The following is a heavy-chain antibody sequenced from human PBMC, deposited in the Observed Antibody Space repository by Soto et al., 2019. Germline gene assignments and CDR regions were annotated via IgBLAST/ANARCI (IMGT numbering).Heavy chain of an antibody. D-gene: IGHD3-10*01. CDR1: GGTFSSYA. J-gene: IGHJ6*02. Sequence: QVQQVQSGAEVKKPGSSVKVSCKASGGTFSSYAISWVRQAPGQGLEWMGGFNPIFETANYAQKFQGRVTITADESTNTAYMELSSLRSEDTAVYYCTRGITLIRGVIPPGYYYGMDVWGQGTTVAVSS. V-gene: IGHV1-69*01. CDR3: TRGITLIRGVIPPGYYYGMDV. CDR2: FNPIFETA.